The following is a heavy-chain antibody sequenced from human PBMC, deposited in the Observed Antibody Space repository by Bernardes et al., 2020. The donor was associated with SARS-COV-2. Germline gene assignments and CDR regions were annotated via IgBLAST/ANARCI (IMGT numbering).Heavy chain of an antibody. V-gene: IGHV3-23*01. J-gene: IGHJ6*02. CDR2: ISGSGGST. Sequence: GGSLRLSCAASGFTFSSYAMSWVRQAPGKGLEWVSAISGSGGSTYYADSVKGRFTISRDNSKNTLYLQMNSLVAEDTAVYYCASPFCGGTSCYYYYGMDVWGQGTTVTVSS. CDR3: ASPFCGGTSCYYYYGMDV. D-gene: IGHD2-2*01. CDR1: GFTFSSYA.